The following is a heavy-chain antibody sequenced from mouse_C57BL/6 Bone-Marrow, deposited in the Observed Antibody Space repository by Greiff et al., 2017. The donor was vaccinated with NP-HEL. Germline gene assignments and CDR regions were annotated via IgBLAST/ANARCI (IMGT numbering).Heavy chain of an antibody. Sequence: VQLQQSGPELVKPGASVKIPCKASGYTFTDYNMDWVKQSHGKSLEWIGDINPNNGGTIYNQKFKGKATLTVDKSSSTAYMELRSLTSEDTAVYYCARNGQLRLHGPSYYFDYWGQGTTLTVSS. J-gene: IGHJ2*01. CDR2: INPNNGGT. CDR3: ARNGQLRLHGPSYYFDY. D-gene: IGHD3-2*02. V-gene: IGHV1-18*01. CDR1: GYTFTDYN.